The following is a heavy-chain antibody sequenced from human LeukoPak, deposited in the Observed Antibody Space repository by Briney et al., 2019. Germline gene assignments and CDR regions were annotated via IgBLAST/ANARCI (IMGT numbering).Heavy chain of an antibody. CDR1: GGSISSSSYY. CDR3: ARDGGRPYTGAPSDNTAAGGYFDY. D-gene: IGHD6-25*01. Sequence: SETLSLTCTVSGGSISSSSYYWGWIRQPPGKGLEWIGSIYYSGSTYYNPSLKSRVTISVDTSKNQFSLKLSSVTAADTAVYYCARDGGRPYTGAPSDNTAAGGYFDYWGQGTLVTVSS. J-gene: IGHJ4*02. CDR2: IYYSGST. V-gene: IGHV4-39*07.